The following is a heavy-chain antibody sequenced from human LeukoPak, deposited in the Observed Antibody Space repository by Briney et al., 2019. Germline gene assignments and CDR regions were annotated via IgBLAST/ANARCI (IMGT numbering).Heavy chain of an antibody. V-gene: IGHV4-39*07. Sequence: SETLSLTCTVSGGSISSSSYYWGWIRQPPGKGLEWIGSIYYSGSTYYNPSLKSRVTISVDTSKNQFSLKLSSVTAADTAVYYCARDRDYYGSGSYYRGVDYWGQGTLVTVSS. D-gene: IGHD3-10*01. CDR1: GGSISSSSYY. CDR2: IYYSGST. J-gene: IGHJ4*02. CDR3: ARDRDYYGSGSYYRGVDY.